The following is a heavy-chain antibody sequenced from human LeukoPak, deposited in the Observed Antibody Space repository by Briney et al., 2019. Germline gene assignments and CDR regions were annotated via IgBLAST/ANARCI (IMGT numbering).Heavy chain of an antibody. V-gene: IGHV4-39*07. Sequence: PSETLSLTCTVSGGSISSSSYYWGWIRQPPGKGLEWIGSIYYSGSTYCNPSLKSRVTISVDKAKNQFSLNLNSVTAADTAVYYCARGGDRSFDYWGQGTLVTVSS. D-gene: IGHD3-10*01. CDR3: ARGGDRSFDY. J-gene: IGHJ4*02. CDR1: GGSISSSSYY. CDR2: IYYSGST.